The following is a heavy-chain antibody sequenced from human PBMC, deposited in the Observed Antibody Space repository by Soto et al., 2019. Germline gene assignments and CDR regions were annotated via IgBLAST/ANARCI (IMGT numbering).Heavy chain of an antibody. D-gene: IGHD2-21*01. J-gene: IGHJ1*01. Sequence: GGSLRLSCAASGFTFSSYAMSWVRQAPGKGLEWVSAISGSGGSTYYADSVKGRFTISRDNSKNTLYLQMNSLRAEDTAVYYCAKGSDCGGDCYSEYFQHWGQGTLVTVSS. CDR3: AKGSDCGGDCYSEYFQH. V-gene: IGHV3-23*01. CDR2: ISGSGGST. CDR1: GFTFSSYA.